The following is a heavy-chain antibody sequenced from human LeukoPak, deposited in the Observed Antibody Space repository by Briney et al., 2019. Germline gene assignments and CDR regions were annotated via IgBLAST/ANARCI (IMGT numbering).Heavy chain of an antibody. D-gene: IGHD3-22*01. CDR1: GFTFSSYA. J-gene: IGHJ4*02. V-gene: IGHV3-23*01. Sequence: GGSLRLSCAASGFTFSSYAMSWVRQAPGKGLEWVSAISGSGGSTYYADSVKGRFTISRDNSKNTLYLQMNSLRAEDTAVYYCARVADYYDSSGYGLDFDYWGQGTLVTVSS. CDR3: ARVADYYDSSGYGLDFDY. CDR2: ISGSGGST.